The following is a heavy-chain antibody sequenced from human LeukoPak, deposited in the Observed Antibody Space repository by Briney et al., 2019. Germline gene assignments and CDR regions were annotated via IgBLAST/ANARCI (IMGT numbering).Heavy chain of an antibody. D-gene: IGHD6-19*01. V-gene: IGHV4-34*01. Sequence: SETLSLTCAVYGGSFSGYYWSWIRQPPGKGLEWIGEINHSGSPNYNPSLKSRVTISVDTSKNQFSLKLSSVTAADTAVYYCARGRKYSSGWYSFWGQGTLVTVSS. CDR2: INHSGSP. CDR1: GGSFSGYY. J-gene: IGHJ4*02. CDR3: ARGRKYSSGWYSF.